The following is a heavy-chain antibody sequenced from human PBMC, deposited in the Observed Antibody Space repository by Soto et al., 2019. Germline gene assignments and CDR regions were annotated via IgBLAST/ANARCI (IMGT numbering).Heavy chain of an antibody. CDR2: INPMSRTA. CDR3: ARGTDCGSNCFFAREY. D-gene: IGHD2-21*01. V-gene: IGHV1-69*01. Sequence: VQLVQSGAEVKKPGSSVKVSCKASGDTSTTYVTSWVRQAPGQGPEWIGGINPMSRTAKYSEKYNGRVTITADEATRTAYLDLTSLRFEDTAVYFCARGTDCGSNCFFAREYWGQGTLVTVSS. J-gene: IGHJ4*02. CDR1: GDTSTTYV.